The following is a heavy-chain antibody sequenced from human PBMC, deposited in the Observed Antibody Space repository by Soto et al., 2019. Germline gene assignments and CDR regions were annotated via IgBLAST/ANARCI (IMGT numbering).Heavy chain of an antibody. V-gene: IGHV3-23*01. CDR2: ISGSGGST. J-gene: IGHJ4*02. Sequence: GGSLRLSCAASGFTFSSYAMSWVRQAPGKGLEWVSAISGSGGSTYYADSVKGRFTISRDNSKNTLYLQMNSLRAEDTAVYYCAKVAYYYDSSGYYIDYWGQGTLVTVSS. CDR3: AKVAYYYDSSGYYIDY. D-gene: IGHD3-22*01. CDR1: GFTFSSYA.